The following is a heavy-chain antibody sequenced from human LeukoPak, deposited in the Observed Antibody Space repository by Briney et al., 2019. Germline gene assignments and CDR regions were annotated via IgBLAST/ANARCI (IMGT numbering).Heavy chain of an antibody. CDR3: TTDSPRLPLPGTAT. J-gene: IGHJ4*02. CDR2: ITRQDEGGTA. CDR1: GSTFRHAW. Sequence: GGSLRLSCAASGSTFRHAWMDWVRQAPGKGREWVGRITRQDEGGTADYGAAVRGRFTISRDDSKNTLFLQMKNLKTEDTAVYYCTTDSPRLPLPGTATWGQGTLVIVSS. V-gene: IGHV3-15*07. D-gene: IGHD5/OR15-5a*01.